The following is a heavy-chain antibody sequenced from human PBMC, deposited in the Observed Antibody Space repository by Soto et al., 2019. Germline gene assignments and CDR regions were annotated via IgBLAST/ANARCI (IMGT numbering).Heavy chain of an antibody. D-gene: IGHD5-18*01. V-gene: IGHV4-34*01. Sequence: SETLSLTCAVYGGSFSGYYWSWIRQPPGKGLEWIGEINHSGSTNYNPSLKSRVTISVDTSKNQFSLKLSSVTAADTAVYYCARAVQTKGGYSYGYSRGGWFDPWGQGTLVTVSS. CDR2: INHSGST. CDR3: ARAVQTKGGYSYGYSRGGWFDP. J-gene: IGHJ5*02. CDR1: GGSFSGYY.